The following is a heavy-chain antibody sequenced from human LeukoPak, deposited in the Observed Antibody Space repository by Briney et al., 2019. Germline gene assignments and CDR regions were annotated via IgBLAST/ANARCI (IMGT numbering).Heavy chain of an antibody. D-gene: IGHD3-10*01. CDR3: ARRDYGSRYYFDY. CDR2: IYYSGST. CDR1: GGSISSYY. Sequence: SETLSLTCTVSGGSISSYYWSWIRQPPGKGLEWIGYIYYSGSTNYNPSLTSRVTISVDTSKNQLSLKLSSVTAADTAVYYCARRDYGSRYYFDYWGQGTLVTVSS. V-gene: IGHV4-59*01. J-gene: IGHJ4*02.